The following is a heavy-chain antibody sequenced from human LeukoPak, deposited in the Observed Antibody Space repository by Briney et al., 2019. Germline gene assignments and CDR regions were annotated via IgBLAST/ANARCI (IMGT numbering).Heavy chain of an antibody. D-gene: IGHD5-24*01. J-gene: IGHJ6*02. CDR3: ARDRGFKKMAGYYYYGMDV. CDR1: GVSISSYY. Sequence: SETLFLTCTVSGVSISSYYWSWIRQPPGKGLEWIGYIYYSGSTNYNPSLKSRVTTSVDTSKNQFSLKLSSVTAADTAVYYCARDRGFKKMAGYYYYGMDVWGQGTTVTVSS. V-gene: IGHV4-59*01. CDR2: IYYSGST.